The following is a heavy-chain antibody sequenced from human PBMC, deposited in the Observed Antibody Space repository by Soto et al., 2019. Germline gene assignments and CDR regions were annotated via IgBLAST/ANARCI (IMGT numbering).Heavy chain of an antibody. D-gene: IGHD4-17*01. J-gene: IGHJ4*02. CDR2: IYYSGST. V-gene: IGHV4-39*01. Sequence: ETLSLTCTVSGGSISSSSYYWGWIRQPPGKGLEWIASIYYSGSTYYNPSLKSRVTISVDTSKNQFSLKLNSVTAADTAVYYCARLSSDYGDYYFDYWGQGTLVTVSS. CDR3: ARLSSDYGDYYFDY. CDR1: GGSISSSSYY.